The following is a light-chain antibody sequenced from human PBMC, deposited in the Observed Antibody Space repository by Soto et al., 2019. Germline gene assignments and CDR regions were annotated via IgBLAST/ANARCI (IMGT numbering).Light chain of an antibody. CDR1: IGSKL. J-gene: IGLJ1*01. CDR3: QVWDSISDVGV. CDR2: DD. V-gene: IGLV3-21*02. Sequence: SYELTQPPSVSVAPGQTARITCGGNIGSKLVHWYQQKPGQAPVLVVYDDDRPSGIPERFSGFNSGNMATLTISRVEAGDEADYYCQVWDSISDVGVFGTGTKLTVL.